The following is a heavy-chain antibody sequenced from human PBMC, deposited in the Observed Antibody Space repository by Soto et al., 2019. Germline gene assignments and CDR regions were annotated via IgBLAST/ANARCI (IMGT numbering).Heavy chain of an antibody. V-gene: IGHV3-21*01. D-gene: IGHD6-13*01. Sequence: GGSLGLSCAASGFSFSSYSMNGVRQAPGKGLEWVSSISSSSIYIYYADSVKGRFTISRDNAKNSLYLQMNSLRAEDTAVYYCARLTDITAAGPFDYWGQGTLVTVSS. CDR3: ARLTDITAAGPFDY. CDR1: GFSFSSYS. J-gene: IGHJ4*02. CDR2: ISSSSIYI.